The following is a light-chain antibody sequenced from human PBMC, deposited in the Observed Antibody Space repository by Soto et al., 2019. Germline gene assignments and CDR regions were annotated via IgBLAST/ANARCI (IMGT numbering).Light chain of an antibody. J-gene: IGLJ1*01. CDR1: SSDVGAYDY. V-gene: IGLV2-14*01. Sequence: QSALTQPASVSGSPGQSITISCTGTSSDVGAYDYVSWYQQHPAKAPKLIIYVVSNRPSGVSNRFSGDKSGNTASLTISGLQAEDEADYYCSLYTSSDTPYVFGTGTKLTVL. CDR2: VVS. CDR3: SLYTSSDTPYV.